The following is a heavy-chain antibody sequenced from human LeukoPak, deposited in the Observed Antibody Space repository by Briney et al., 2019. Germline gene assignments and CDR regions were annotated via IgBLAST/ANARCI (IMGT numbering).Heavy chain of an antibody. V-gene: IGHV4-59*01. Sequence: SETLSLTCTVSGGSISSYYWSWIRQPPGKGLECIGYIYYSGSTHYNPSLKSRVTISVDTSKNQFSLKLSSVTAADTAVYFCARARNYYDSSDYYYEGDAFDIWGQGTMVTVSS. CDR2: IYYSGST. CDR1: GGSISSYY. D-gene: IGHD3-22*01. J-gene: IGHJ3*02. CDR3: ARARNYYDSSDYYYEGDAFDI.